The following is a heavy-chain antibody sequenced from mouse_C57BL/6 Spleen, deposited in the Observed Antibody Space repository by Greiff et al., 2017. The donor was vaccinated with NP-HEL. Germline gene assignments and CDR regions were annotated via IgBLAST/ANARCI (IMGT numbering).Heavy chain of an antibody. CDR2: IDPEDGET. V-gene: IGHV14-2*01. J-gene: IGHJ1*03. Sequence: EVQLQQSGAELVKPGASVKLSCTASGFNIKDYYMHWVKQRTEQGLEWIGRIDPEDGETKYAPKFQGKATLTADTSSNTADLQLSSLTSEDTAVYYCASNYGSRGYFDVWGTRTTVTVSS. CDR3: ASNYGSRGYFDV. D-gene: IGHD1-1*01. CDR1: GFNIKDYY.